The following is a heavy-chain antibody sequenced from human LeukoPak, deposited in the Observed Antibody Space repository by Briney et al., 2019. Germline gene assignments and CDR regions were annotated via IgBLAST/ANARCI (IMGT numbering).Heavy chain of an antibody. D-gene: IGHD5-24*01. V-gene: IGHV3-11*04. J-gene: IGHJ4*02. CDR3: ARETRVRWTDY. CDR2: ISSSGYSI. Sequence: GGSLRLSCAASGFTFSDYYMTWIRQAPGKGPEWVSYISSSGYSIYYVDSVKGRFTISRDNAKNSLYLQMNSLRAEDTAVYYCARETRVRWTDYWGQGILVTVSS. CDR1: GFTFSDYY.